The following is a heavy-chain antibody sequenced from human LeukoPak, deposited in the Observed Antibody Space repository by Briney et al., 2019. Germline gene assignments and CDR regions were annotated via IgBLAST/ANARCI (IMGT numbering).Heavy chain of an antibody. Sequence: GGSLRLSCAASGFTVSSNYMSWVRQAPGKGLEWVSVLYSGGSASYADSVKGRFTISRDNSKNTVYLQMNSLRDEDTAVYYCAREKLGYWCFDLWGRGTLVTVSP. CDR3: AREKLGYWCFDL. CDR2: LYSGGSA. D-gene: IGHD6-13*01. CDR1: GFTVSSNY. J-gene: IGHJ2*01. V-gene: IGHV3-53*01.